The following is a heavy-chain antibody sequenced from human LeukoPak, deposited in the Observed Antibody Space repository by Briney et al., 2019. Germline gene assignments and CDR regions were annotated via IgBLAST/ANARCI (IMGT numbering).Heavy chain of an antibody. CDR3: ARGAPARIAAAGTTREFDY. Sequence: GGSLRLSCAASGFTFSSYSMNWVRQAPGKGLEWVSSISSSSSYIYYADSVKGRFTISRDNAKNSLYLQMNSLRAEDTAVYYCARGAPARIAAAGTTREFDYWGQGTLVTVSS. CDR1: GFTFSSYS. V-gene: IGHV3-21*01. CDR2: ISSSSSYI. D-gene: IGHD6-13*01. J-gene: IGHJ4*02.